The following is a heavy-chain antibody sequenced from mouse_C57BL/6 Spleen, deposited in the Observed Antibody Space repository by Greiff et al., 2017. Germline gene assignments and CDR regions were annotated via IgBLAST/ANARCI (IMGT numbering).Heavy chain of an antibody. CDR1: GFNIKDYF. CDR3: TLYSNYGAY. V-gene: IGHV14-1*01. Sequence: VQLQQSGAELVRPGASVKLSCTASGFNIKDYFMHWVKQMPEQGLEWIGRIDPEDGDTEYAPKFQGKATMTADTSSNTAYLQLSRLTSEDTAVYYCTLYSNYGAYWGQGTLVTVSA. J-gene: IGHJ3*01. CDR2: IDPEDGDT. D-gene: IGHD2-5*01.